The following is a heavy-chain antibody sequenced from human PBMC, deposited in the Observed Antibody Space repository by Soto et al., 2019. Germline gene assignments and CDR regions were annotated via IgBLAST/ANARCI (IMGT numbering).Heavy chain of an antibody. D-gene: IGHD3-3*01. V-gene: IGHV4-34*01. CDR1: GGSFSGYY. CDR2: INHSGRT. Sequence: SETLSLTCAVYGGSFSGYYWSWIRQPPGKGLEWIGEINHSGRTNYNPFLKSRVTISEDTSKNQFPLKLSSVTAADTAGYYCAIGRPYYDFWSGYLDWGHITLVTVSS. CDR3: AIGRPYYDFWSGYLD. J-gene: IGHJ4*01.